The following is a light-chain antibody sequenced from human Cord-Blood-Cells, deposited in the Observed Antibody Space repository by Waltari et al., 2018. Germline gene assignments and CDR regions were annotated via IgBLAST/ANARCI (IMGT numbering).Light chain of an antibody. CDR2: GNS. J-gene: IGLJ7*01. V-gene: IGLV1-40*01. CDR3: QSYDSSLSGAV. CDR1: SSNIGAGYD. Sequence: QSVLTQPPSVSGAPGQRVTISCTGSSSNIGAGYDVHWYQQLPGTAPKRLIYGNSNRPSGVPYRFSGSKSGTSASLAITGLQAEDEADYYCQSYDSSLSGAVFGGGTQLTVL.